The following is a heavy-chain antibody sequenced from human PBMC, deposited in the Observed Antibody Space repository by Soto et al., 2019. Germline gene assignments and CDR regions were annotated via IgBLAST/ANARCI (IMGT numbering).Heavy chain of an antibody. CDR2: ISPKSGGT. V-gene: IGHV1-2*02. CDR3: ARPLGYISDWYYFDL. CDR1: GYSFIDYY. D-gene: IGHD3-9*01. J-gene: IGHJ4*02. Sequence: QVQLVQSGAEVKKPGASVKVSCEASGYSFIDYYIHWVRQAPGQGFEWMGRISPKSGGTNYAQKFEGRVTMTWDTSLNTAYMELSSLKSDDTAVYYCARPLGYISDWYYFDLWGQGTRVTVSS.